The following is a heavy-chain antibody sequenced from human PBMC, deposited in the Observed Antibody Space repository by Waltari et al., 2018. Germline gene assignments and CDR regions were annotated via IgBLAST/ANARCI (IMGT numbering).Heavy chain of an antibody. D-gene: IGHD2-2*01. J-gene: IGHJ4*02. V-gene: IGHV1-24*01. CDR3: ATDTQWYQRLGY. CDR1: GYTLTELS. Sequence: QVQLVQSGAEVKKTGASVKVSCKVSGYTLTELSMHWVRQAPGKGLEWMGGFEPEDGETIYAQKFQGRVTMTKDTSTDTAYMELSSLRSEDTAVYYCATDTQWYQRLGYWGQGTLVTVSS. CDR2: FEPEDGET.